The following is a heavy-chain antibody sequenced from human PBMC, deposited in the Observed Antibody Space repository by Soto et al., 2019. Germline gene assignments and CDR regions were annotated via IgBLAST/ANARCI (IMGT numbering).Heavy chain of an antibody. CDR3: AREKFSNYFDP. J-gene: IGHJ5*02. CDR1: GGTFNSYR. CDR2: LIPIFGTP. D-gene: IGHD4-4*01. V-gene: IGHV1-69*01. Sequence: QVQLVQSGAEVKKPGSSVKVSCKSSGGTFNSYRISWVRQAPGQGLEWMGGLIPIFGTPKYAQKFQGRLTVTADESTSTVYMELSSLESGDTAMYYCAREKFSNYFDPWGQGSLVTVSS.